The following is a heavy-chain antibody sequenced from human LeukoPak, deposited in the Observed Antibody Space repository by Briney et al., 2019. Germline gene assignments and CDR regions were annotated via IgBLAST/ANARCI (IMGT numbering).Heavy chain of an antibody. Sequence: PGRSLRLSCAASGFTFSSYGMHWVRQAPGKGLEWVAVIWYDGSNKYYADSVKGRFTISRDNSKNTLYLQMNSLRAEDTAVYYCARAPVLTGYLRSWWFDPWGQGTLVTVSS. V-gene: IGHV3-33*01. D-gene: IGHD3-9*01. CDR1: GFTFSSYG. J-gene: IGHJ5*02. CDR3: ARAPVLTGYLRSWWFDP. CDR2: IWYDGSNK.